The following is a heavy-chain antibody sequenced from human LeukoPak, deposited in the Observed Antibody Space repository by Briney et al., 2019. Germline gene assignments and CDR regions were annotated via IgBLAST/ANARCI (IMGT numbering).Heavy chain of an antibody. D-gene: IGHD3-3*01. Sequence: GASVKVSCKASGYTFTGYYMHWVRQAPGQGLEWMGWINPNSGGTSYAQKFQGRVTMTGDTSTSTVYMELSSLRSEDTAVYYCARDQRRGGRFLEWLSGPDYYYGMDVWGQGTTVTVSS. CDR1: GYTFTGYY. J-gene: IGHJ6*02. CDR2: INPNSGGT. CDR3: ARDQRRGGRFLEWLSGPDYYYGMDV. V-gene: IGHV1-2*02.